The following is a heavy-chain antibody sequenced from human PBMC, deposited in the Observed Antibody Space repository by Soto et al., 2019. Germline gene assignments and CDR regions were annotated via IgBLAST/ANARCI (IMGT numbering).Heavy chain of an antibody. D-gene: IGHD6-6*01. V-gene: IGHV4-59*01. CDR3: ARGGSSSSRGYFDY. J-gene: IGHJ4*02. Sequence: SETLSLTCTVSGGSISSYYWSWIRQPPGKGLEWIGYIYYSGSTNYNPSLKSRVTISVDTSKNQFSLKLSSVTAADTAVYYCARGGSSSSRGYFDYWGQGALVTVSS. CDR1: GGSISSYY. CDR2: IYYSGST.